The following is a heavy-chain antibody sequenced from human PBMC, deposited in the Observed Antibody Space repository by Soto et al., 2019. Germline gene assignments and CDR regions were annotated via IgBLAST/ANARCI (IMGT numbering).Heavy chain of an antibody. J-gene: IGHJ6*02. CDR1: GYTFTAYY. D-gene: IGHD3-10*01. CDR3: ARNMDYYYGTGSVKGHGV. V-gene: IGHV1-2*02. Sequence: QVQLVQSGAEVKEPGDSVRVSCEASGYTFTAYYIHWVRQAPGQGLEWMGWINPKFGDTTYAQDFQGRLTLTRDMSISTVYMDLSILTSDDTARYYCARNMDYYYGTGSVKGHGVWGQGTTVTVFS. CDR2: INPKFGDT.